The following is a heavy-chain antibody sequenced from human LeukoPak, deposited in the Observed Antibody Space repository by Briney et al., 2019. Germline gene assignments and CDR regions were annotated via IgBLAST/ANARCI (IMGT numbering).Heavy chain of an antibody. J-gene: IGHJ4*02. CDR1: GFTFSSYA. D-gene: IGHD3-10*01. CDR2: ISGSGGST. CDR3: ASRVEVRGPGPPAD. V-gene: IGHV3-23*01. Sequence: PGGSLRLSCAASGFTFSSYAMSWVRQAPGKGLEWVSAISGSGGSTYYADSVKGRFTISRDNAKNSLYLQMNSLRAEDTAVYYCASRVEVRGPGPPADWGQGTLVTVSS.